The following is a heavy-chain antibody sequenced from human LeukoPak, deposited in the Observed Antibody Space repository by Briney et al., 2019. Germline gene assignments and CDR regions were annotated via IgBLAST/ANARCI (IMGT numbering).Heavy chain of an antibody. D-gene: IGHD6-19*01. CDR3: ARARSGWIYYMDV. J-gene: IGHJ6*03. CDR2: IKQDGSEK. CDR1: GFTFSSYW. V-gene: IGHV3-7*01. Sequence: PGGSLRLSCAASGFTFSSYWMSWVRRAPGKGLEWVANIKQDGSEKYYVDSVKGRFTISRDNAKNSLYLQMNSLRAEDTAVYYCARARSGWIYYMDVWGKGTTVTVSS.